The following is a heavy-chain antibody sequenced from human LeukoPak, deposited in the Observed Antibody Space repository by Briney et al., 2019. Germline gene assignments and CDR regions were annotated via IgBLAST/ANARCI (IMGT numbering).Heavy chain of an antibody. J-gene: IGHJ6*02. D-gene: IGHD2-2*01. V-gene: IGHV3-21*01. CDR1: GFTFSSYS. CDR2: ISSSSSYI. Sequence: GGSLRLSCAASGFTFSSYSMNWVRQAPGKGLEWVASISSSSSYIYYADSVKGRFTISRDNAKNSLYLQMNSLRAEDTAVYYCARELRYCSSTSCYEYYYGMDVWGQGTTVTVSS. CDR3: ARELRYCSSTSCYEYYYGMDV.